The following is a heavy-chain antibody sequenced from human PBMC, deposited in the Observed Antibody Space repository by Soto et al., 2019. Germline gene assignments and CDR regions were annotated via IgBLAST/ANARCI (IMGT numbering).Heavy chain of an antibody. D-gene: IGHD3-10*01. V-gene: IGHV1-8*01. J-gene: IGHJ4*02. CDR2: MNPNSGNT. CDR1: GYTFTSYD. CDR3: ATPFSSMVRGAGRDY. Sequence: ASVKVSCKASGYTFTSYDINWVRQATGQGLEWMGWMNPNSGNTGYAQKFQGRVTMTRNTSISTAYMELSSLRSEDTAVYYCATPFSSMVRGAGRDYWGQGTLVTVSS.